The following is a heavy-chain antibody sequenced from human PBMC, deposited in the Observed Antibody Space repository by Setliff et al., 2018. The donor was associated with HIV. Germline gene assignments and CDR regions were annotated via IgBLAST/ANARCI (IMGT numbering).Heavy chain of an antibody. Sequence: SETLSLTCTVSGGSISSSSYYWGWIRQHPGKGLEWIGSIYHSGSTYYNPSLKSRVTITVDTSKNQFSLKLSSVTAADTAVYSCAKPDFGEGSCFDPWGQGSLVTVSS. CDR1: GGSISSSSYY. CDR2: IYHSGST. J-gene: IGHJ5*02. D-gene: IGHD3-16*01. CDR3: AKPDFGEGSCFDP. V-gene: IGHV4-39*07.